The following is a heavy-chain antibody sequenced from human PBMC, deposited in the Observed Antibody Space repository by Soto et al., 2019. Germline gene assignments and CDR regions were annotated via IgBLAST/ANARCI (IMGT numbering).Heavy chain of an antibody. Sequence: QVQLQESGPGLVKPSQTLSLTCTVSGGSISSGGYYWSWIRQHPGKGLEWIGYIYYSGSTYYNPYLKSRVNISVDTSKNQFSLKLSSVTAADTAVYYCARADSEYSSSWYGHYFDYWGQGTLVTVSS. CDR1: GGSISSGGYY. J-gene: IGHJ4*02. CDR3: ARADSEYSSSWYGHYFDY. D-gene: IGHD6-13*01. CDR2: IYYSGST. V-gene: IGHV4-31*03.